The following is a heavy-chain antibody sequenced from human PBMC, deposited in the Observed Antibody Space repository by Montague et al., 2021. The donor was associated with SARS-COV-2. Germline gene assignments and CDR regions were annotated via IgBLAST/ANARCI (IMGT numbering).Heavy chain of an antibody. V-gene: IGHV3-23*01. CDR2: ITGSGAST. J-gene: IGHJ4*02. CDR3: AKASSSGLGESDC. D-gene: IGHD3-10*01. Sequence: SRRLSCAASGFPFSSYAMSWVRQAPGKGLEWVSGITGSGASTYYADSVKGRFTISRDNSKNTLYLQMSSLRAEDTAVYYCAKASSSGLGESDCWGQGTLVTVSS. CDR1: GFPFSSYA.